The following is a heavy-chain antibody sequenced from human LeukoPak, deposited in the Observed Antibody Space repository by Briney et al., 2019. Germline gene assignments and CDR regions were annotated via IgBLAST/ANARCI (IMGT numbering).Heavy chain of an antibody. D-gene: IGHD2-21*02. V-gene: IGHV5-51*01. J-gene: IGHJ3*02. Sequence: GESLKTSCKGSGSSFTSYWIGWVRPMPGKGLEGMGIIYPGDSDTRYSPSFQGQVTISADKSISTAYLQWSSLKASDTAMYYCARIYCGGDCYSGAFDIWGQGTMVTVSS. CDR3: ARIYCGGDCYSGAFDI. CDR1: GSSFTSYW. CDR2: IYPGDSDT.